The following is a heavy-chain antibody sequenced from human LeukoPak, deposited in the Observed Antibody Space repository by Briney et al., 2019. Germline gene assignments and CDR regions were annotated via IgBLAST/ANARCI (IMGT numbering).Heavy chain of an antibody. Sequence: SGPALVKPTQSLTRTCTFSGFSLSTSGMCVSWIRQPPGKALEWLALIDWDDDKYYSTSLKTRLTISKDTSKNQVVLTMTNMDPVDTATYHCARSDGGSCYSFGIWGQGTMVTVSS. CDR1: GFSLSTSGMC. CDR2: IDWDDDK. V-gene: IGHV2-70*01. CDR3: ARSDGGSCYSFGI. D-gene: IGHD2-15*01. J-gene: IGHJ3*02.